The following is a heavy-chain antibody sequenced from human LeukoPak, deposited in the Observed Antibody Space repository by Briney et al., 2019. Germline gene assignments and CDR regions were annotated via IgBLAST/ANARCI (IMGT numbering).Heavy chain of an antibody. CDR2: IKEDGSEK. Sequence: GGSLRLSCAASGFSFSDFWMSWVRQAPGKGLEWLANIKEDGSEKHYVDSVKGRFTISRDNAKNSLYLQMNSLRAEDTAVYYCARDYQDWAYDAFDIWGQGTMVTVSS. V-gene: IGHV3-7*01. D-gene: IGHD3/OR15-3a*01. CDR3: ARDYQDWAYDAFDI. CDR1: GFSFSDFW. J-gene: IGHJ3*02.